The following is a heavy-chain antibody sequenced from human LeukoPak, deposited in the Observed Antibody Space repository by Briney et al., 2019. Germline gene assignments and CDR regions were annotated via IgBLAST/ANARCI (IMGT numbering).Heavy chain of an antibody. CDR1: GFTFDNYA. D-gene: IGHD3-10*01. J-gene: IGHJ4*02. CDR3: DMNSYGSGSSYNPWGPFDS. V-gene: IGHV3-9*01. Sequence: GRSLRLSCAAPGFTFDNYAMHWVRQAPGKGLEWVSGIAWNSGNTGFADSVKGRFTISRDNAENSLYLQMNSLTPEDTAFYAKDMNSYGSGSSYNPWGPFDSWGQGTLVTVSS. CDR2: IAWNSGNT.